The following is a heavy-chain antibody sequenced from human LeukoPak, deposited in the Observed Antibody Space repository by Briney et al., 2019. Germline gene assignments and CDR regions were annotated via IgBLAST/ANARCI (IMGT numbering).Heavy chain of an antibody. D-gene: IGHD5-18*01. Sequence: PSETLSLTCAVSGGSINSSNWWSWVRQPPGKGLEWIGEIYHSGSTNYNPSLKSRVTISVDKSKNQFSLKLSSVTAADTAVYYCARRQAMGNYFDYWGQGTLVTVSS. CDR1: GGSINSSNW. CDR2: IYHSGST. J-gene: IGHJ4*02. CDR3: ARRQAMGNYFDY. V-gene: IGHV4-4*02.